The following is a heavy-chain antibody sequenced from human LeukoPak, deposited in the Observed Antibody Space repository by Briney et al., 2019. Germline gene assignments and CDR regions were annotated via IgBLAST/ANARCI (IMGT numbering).Heavy chain of an antibody. J-gene: IGHJ4*02. V-gene: IGHV1-8*01. Sequence: ASVKVSCKASGYTFTSYDINWVRQATGQGLEWMGWMNPNSGNTGYAQKFQGRVTMTRNTSISTAYMELSSLRSEDTAVYYCARSPRAMAIFDYWGQGTLVTVSS. CDR3: ARSPRAMAIFDY. CDR2: MNPNSGNT. D-gene: IGHD5-18*01. CDR1: GYTFTSYD.